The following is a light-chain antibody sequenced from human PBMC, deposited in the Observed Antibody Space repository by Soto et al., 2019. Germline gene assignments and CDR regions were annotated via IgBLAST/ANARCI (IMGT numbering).Light chain of an antibody. J-gene: IGKJ5*01. CDR2: DAS. Sequence: DIQMTQSPSSLSASVGDRVTITCQASQNINNYLNWYQQKPGRAPKLLIYDASNLEAGVPSKFRGSGSGTDFTFTISRLQPEDIATYYCQQYENLPTFGQGTRLEIK. CDR3: QQYENLPT. V-gene: IGKV1-33*01. CDR1: QNINNY.